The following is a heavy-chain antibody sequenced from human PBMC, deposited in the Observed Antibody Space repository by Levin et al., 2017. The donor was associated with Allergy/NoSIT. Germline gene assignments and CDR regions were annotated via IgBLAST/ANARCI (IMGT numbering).Heavy chain of an antibody. CDR1: GFTFGDYA. CDR2: IRNKAHGGTT. V-gene: IGHV3-49*04. D-gene: IGHD3-16*02. CDR3: ARGGPPNYDYNVGSYRAGYFDS. Sequence: GESLKISCTGSGFTFGDYAMSWVRQAPGKGLEWVGFIRNKAHGGTTEYAASVKGRLTISRDDSKSIAYLQMNSLKTEDTAVYFCARGGPPNYDYNVGSYRAGYFDSWGQGTLVTVSS. J-gene: IGHJ4*02.